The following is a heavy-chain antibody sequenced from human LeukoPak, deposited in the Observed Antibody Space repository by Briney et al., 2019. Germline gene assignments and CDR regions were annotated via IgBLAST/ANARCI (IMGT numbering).Heavy chain of an antibody. CDR3: ASDFFGGHSYGSGSAQDYGMDV. Sequence: PGGSLRLSCAASGFTFSSYAMHWVRQAPGKGREGVAVISYDGSNKYYADSVKGRFTISSDNSKNTLYLQMNSLSAEDTAVYYCASDFFGGHSYGSGSAQDYGMDVWGQGTTVTVSS. V-gene: IGHV3-30-3*01. CDR2: ISYDGSNK. J-gene: IGHJ6*02. D-gene: IGHD3-10*01. CDR1: GFTFSSYA.